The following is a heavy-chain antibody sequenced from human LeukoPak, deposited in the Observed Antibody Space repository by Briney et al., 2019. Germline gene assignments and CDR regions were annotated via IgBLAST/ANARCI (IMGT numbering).Heavy chain of an antibody. CDR2: INHSGST. Sequence: SETLSLTCAVYGGSISGYYWSWIRQPPGKGLEWIGEINHSGSTNYNPSLKSRVTISVDTSKNQFSLKLSSVTAADTAVYYYASGPGNSGSYYVSFDYWGQGTLVTVSS. J-gene: IGHJ4*02. D-gene: IGHD1-26*01. CDR1: GGSISGYY. V-gene: IGHV4-34*01. CDR3: ASGPGNSGSYYVSFDY.